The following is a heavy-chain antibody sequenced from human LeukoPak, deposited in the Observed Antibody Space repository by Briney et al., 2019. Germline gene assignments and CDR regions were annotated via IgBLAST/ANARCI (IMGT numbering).Heavy chain of an antibody. D-gene: IGHD3-22*01. CDR1: GYTFTSYD. CDR3: ARAAYYYDSSGYYRAVIRAFDI. Sequence: ASVKVSCKASGYTFTSYDINWVRQATGQGLEWMGWMNPNSGNTGYAQKFQGRVTMTRNTSISTAYMELSSLRSEDMAVYYCARAAYYYDSSGYYRAVIRAFDIWGQGTMVTVSS. V-gene: IGHV1-8*01. CDR2: MNPNSGNT. J-gene: IGHJ3*02.